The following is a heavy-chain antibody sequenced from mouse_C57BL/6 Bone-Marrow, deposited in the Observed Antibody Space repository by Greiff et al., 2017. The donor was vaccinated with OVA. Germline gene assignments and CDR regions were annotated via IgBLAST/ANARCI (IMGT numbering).Heavy chain of an antibody. CDR3: ARHNYYGNYEDY. CDR1: GFTFSSYG. Sequence: EVQVVESGGDLVKPGGSLKLSCAASGFTFSSYGMSWVRQTPDKRLEWVATISSGGSYTYYPDSVKGRFTISRDNAKNTLYLQMSSLKSEDTAMYYCARHNYYGNYEDYWGQGTTLTVSS. D-gene: IGHD2-1*01. J-gene: IGHJ2*01. CDR2: ISSGGSYT. V-gene: IGHV5-6*01.